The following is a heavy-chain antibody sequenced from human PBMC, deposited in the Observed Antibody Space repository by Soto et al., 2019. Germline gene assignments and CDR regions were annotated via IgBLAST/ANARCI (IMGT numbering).Heavy chain of an antibody. CDR3: ARQNYAYSSGWYDNWFDP. V-gene: IGHV4-31*03. CDR2: IYYSGST. Sequence: QVQLQESGPGLVKPSQTLSLTCTVSGGSISSGGYYWSWIRQHPGKGLEWIGYIYYSGSTYYNPSLKSRVTISVDTSKNQFSLKLSSVTAADTAVYYCARQNYAYSSGWYDNWFDPWGQGTLVTVSS. D-gene: IGHD6-19*01. CDR1: GGSISSGGYY. J-gene: IGHJ5*02.